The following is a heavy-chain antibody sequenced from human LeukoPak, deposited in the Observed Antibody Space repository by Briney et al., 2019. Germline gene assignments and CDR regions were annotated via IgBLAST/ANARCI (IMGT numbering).Heavy chain of an antibody. CDR3: IINFSGDDRG. V-gene: IGHV3-48*02. D-gene: IGHD7-27*01. Sequence: GGSLRLSCAASGFIFSNYSMSWVRQAPGKGLEWVSWISSTSNTIYYADSVKGRFTISRDNAKNSLDLQMNSLRDEDTAVYYCIINFSGDDRGWGQGTLVTVSS. CDR2: ISSTSNTI. J-gene: IGHJ4*02. CDR1: GFIFSNYS.